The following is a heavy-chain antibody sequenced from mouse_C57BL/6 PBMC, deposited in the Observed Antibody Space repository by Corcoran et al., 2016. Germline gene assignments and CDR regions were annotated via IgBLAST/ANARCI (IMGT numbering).Heavy chain of an antibody. V-gene: IGHV9-3*01. Sequence: QIQLVQSGPELKKPGETVKISCKASGYTFTTYGMSWVKQAPGKGLKWMGWINTYSGVPTYADDFKGRFAFSLETSASTAYLQINNLKNEDTATYFCARGYGSSFDYWGQGTTLTVSS. J-gene: IGHJ2*01. CDR1: GYTFTTYG. CDR2: INTYSGVP. CDR3: ARGYGSSFDY. D-gene: IGHD1-1*01.